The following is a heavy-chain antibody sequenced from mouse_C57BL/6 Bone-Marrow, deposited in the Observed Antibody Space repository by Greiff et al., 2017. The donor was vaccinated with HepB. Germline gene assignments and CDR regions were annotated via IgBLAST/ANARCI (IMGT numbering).Heavy chain of an antibody. D-gene: IGHD3-2*02. CDR2: ISYSGST. CDR3: ASGGQLRSAWFAY. CDR1: GYSITSGYD. J-gene: IGHJ3*01. V-gene: IGHV3-1*01. Sequence: DVKLVESGPGMVKPSQSLSLTCTVTGYSITSGYDWHWIRHFPGNKLEWMGYISYSGSTNYNPSLKSRISITHDTSKNHFFLKLNSVTTEDTATYYCASGGQLRSAWFAYWGQGTLVTVSA.